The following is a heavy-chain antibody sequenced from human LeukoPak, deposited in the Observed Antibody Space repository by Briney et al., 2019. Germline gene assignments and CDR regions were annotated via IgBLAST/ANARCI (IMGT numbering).Heavy chain of an antibody. CDR1: GFTFSSYG. Sequence: PGRSLRLSCAASGFTFSSYGMHWVRQAPGKGLEWVAVISYDGSNKYYADSVKGRFTISRDNSKNTLYLQMNSLRAEDTAVYYCAKDRRVLNIVVVPALDYWGQGTLVTVSS. D-gene: IGHD2-2*01. V-gene: IGHV3-30*18. CDR2: ISYDGSNK. CDR3: AKDRRVLNIVVVPALDY. J-gene: IGHJ4*02.